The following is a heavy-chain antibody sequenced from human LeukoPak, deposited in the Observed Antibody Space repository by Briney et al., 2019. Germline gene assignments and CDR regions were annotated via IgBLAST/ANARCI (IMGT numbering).Heavy chain of an antibody. V-gene: IGHV4-31*03. CDR2: IYYSGST. CDR3: AREQQLGNYGMDV. J-gene: IGHJ6*02. CDR1: GGSISSGGYY. Sequence: SETLSLTCTVSGGSISSGGYYWSWIRQHPGKGLEWIGYIYYSGSTYYNPSLKSRVTISVDTSKNQFSLKLSSVTAADTAVYYCAREQQLGNYGMDVWGQGTTVTVSS. D-gene: IGHD6-13*01.